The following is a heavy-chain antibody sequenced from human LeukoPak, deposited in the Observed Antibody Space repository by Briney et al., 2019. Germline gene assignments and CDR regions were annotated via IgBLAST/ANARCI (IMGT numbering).Heavy chain of an antibody. CDR3: ATDRGWRTSGYYLYYFEY. CDR1: GFIFTGYF. V-gene: IGHV3-7*01. D-gene: IGHD3-3*01. Sequence: GSLRLSCAASGFIFTGYFMSWVRQAPGKGLEWVASIKHDGSEKYYVDSVRGRFTISRDNTKNLLYLQMSSLRAEDTAVYYCATDRGWRTSGYYLYYFEYWGQGTLVTFSS. CDR2: IKHDGSEK. J-gene: IGHJ4*02.